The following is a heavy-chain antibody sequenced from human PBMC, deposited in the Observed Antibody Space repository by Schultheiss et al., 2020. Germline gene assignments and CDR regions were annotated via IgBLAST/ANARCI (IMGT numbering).Heavy chain of an antibody. J-gene: IGHJ4*02. Sequence: GGSLRLSCAASGFTFSSYWMSWVRQAPGKGLEWVGRTRNKANSYTTEYAASVKGRFTISRDDSKNSLYLQMNSLKTEDTAVYYCARGIGVRGLIKDWGQGTLVTVSS. CDR1: GFTFSSYW. CDR3: ARGIGVRGLIKD. V-gene: IGHV3-72*01. CDR2: TRNKANSYTT. D-gene: IGHD3-10*01.